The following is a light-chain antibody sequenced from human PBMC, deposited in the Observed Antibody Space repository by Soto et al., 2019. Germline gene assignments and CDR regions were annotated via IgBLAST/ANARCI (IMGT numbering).Light chain of an antibody. CDR3: QQYGSSPIT. Sequence: EIVLTQSPGTLSLSPGERATLCCRASQSVSSSYFAWYQQKPGQAPRLLIYGASSRATGIPDRFSGNVSGTDFTLTISRLEPEDFAEYYCQQYGSSPITFGPGTKVDIK. V-gene: IGKV3-20*01. J-gene: IGKJ3*01. CDR2: GAS. CDR1: QSVSSSY.